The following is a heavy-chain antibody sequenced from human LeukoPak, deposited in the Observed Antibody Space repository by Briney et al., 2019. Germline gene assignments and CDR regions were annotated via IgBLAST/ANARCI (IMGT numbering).Heavy chain of an antibody. CDR1: GGSISNYY. V-gene: IGHV4-59*01. Sequence: KTSETLSLTCTVSGGSISNYYWSWIRQPPGEGLEWIGYINYSGSANYNPSLKSRVTMSVDTSKNQFSLKLTSVTAADTAVYYCARVYRDDFWSGYSTHFDYWGQGTLVTVSS. CDR2: INYSGSA. J-gene: IGHJ4*02. D-gene: IGHD3-3*01. CDR3: ARVYRDDFWSGYSTHFDY.